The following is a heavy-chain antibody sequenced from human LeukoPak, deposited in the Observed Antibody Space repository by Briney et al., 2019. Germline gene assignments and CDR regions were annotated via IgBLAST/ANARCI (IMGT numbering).Heavy chain of an antibody. J-gene: IGHJ4*02. CDR1: GFTFSSYA. CDR2: ISGSGGST. Sequence: GGSLRLSCAGSGFTFSSYAMSWVRQAPGKGLEWVSAISGSGGSTYYADSVKGRFTISRDNSKNTLYLQMNSLRAEDTAVYYCAKGDNWNYVLSFDYWGQGTLVTVSS. CDR3: AKGDNWNYVLSFDY. D-gene: IGHD1-7*01. V-gene: IGHV3-23*01.